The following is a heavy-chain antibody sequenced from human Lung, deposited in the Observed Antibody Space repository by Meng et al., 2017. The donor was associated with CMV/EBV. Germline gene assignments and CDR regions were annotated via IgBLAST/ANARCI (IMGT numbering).Heavy chain of an antibody. J-gene: IGHJ6*02. D-gene: IGHD3-16*01. Sequence: SETLSLXCTVYGGSLGDYFWTWIRQPPGKGLEWIGEIDHSGSTKYNPSLKSRATISDDASKNQLSLKLRSLTAADTAVYYCARMIMNNYDYHFAMDVWDQGTXVTVSS. V-gene: IGHV4-34*01. CDR1: GGSLGDYF. CDR2: IDHSGST. CDR3: ARMIMNNYDYHFAMDV.